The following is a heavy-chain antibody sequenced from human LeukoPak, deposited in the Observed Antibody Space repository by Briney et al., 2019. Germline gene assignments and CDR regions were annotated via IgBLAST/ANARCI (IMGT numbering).Heavy chain of an antibody. J-gene: IGHJ3*02. CDR3: ARGVESTPYDFWSGFAAFDI. CDR1: GGSISSYY. Sequence: SETLSLTCTVSGGSISSYYWSWIRQPAGKGLEWIGRIYTSGSTNYNPSLKSRVTMSVDTSKNQFSLKLSSVTAADTAVYYCARGVESTPYDFWSGFAAFDIWGQGTMVTVSS. CDR2: IYTSGST. D-gene: IGHD3-3*01. V-gene: IGHV4-4*07.